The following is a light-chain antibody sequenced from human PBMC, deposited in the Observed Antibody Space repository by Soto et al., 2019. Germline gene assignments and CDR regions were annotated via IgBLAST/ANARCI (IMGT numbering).Light chain of an antibody. CDR2: YVS. J-gene: IGLJ2*01. Sequence: QSAMTQPASVSGSPGQSITISCTGRSSDVGGYNYVSWYQQHPGKAPTLLIFYVSDRPSGVSNRFSASKSGNTASLTISGLQAEDEADYYCSSSTRSNTPIFCGGTKLTVL. CDR3: SSSTRSNTPI. CDR1: SSDVGGYNY. V-gene: IGLV2-14*01.